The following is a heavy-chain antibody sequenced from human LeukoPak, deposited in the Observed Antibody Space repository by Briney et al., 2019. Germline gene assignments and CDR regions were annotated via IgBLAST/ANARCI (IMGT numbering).Heavy chain of an antibody. CDR3: AGGSGYLITS. J-gene: IGHJ5*02. CDR2: IKQDGSEK. Sequence: QPGGSLRLSCAATGFSFRSYWMNWVRQAPGKGLEWLAIIKQDGSEKHYKGSVEGRFTIYRDNAKNSLHLQMNSLRAEDTAVYYCAGGSGYLITSWGQGTLVTVSS. CDR1: GFSFRSYW. D-gene: IGHD3-9*01. V-gene: IGHV3-7*01.